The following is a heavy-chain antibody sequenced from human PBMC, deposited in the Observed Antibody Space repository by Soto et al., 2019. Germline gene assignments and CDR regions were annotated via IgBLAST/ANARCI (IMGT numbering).Heavy chain of an antibody. CDR3: ARDQPGYSYRYVLGY. Sequence: GGSLRLSCAASGFTFSSYSMNWVRQAPGKGLEWVSSISSSSSYIYYADSVKGRFTISRDNAKNSLYLQMNSLRAEDTAVYYCARDQPGYSYRYVLGYWGQGTLVTVSS. CDR2: ISSSSSYI. CDR1: GFTFSSYS. D-gene: IGHD5-18*01. V-gene: IGHV3-21*01. J-gene: IGHJ4*02.